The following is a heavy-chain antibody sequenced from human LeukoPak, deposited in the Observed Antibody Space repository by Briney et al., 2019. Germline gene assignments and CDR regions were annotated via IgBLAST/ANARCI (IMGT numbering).Heavy chain of an antibody. V-gene: IGHV4-34*01. CDR3: ARARPYSSGWYGDKYFQH. CDR1: GVSFSGYY. D-gene: IGHD6-19*01. Sequence: SETLSLTCAVYGVSFSGYYWSWLRQPPGKGLEWIGEINHSGSTNYNPSLKSRVTISVDTSKNQFSLKLSSVTAADTAVYYCARARPYSSGWYGDKYFQHWGQGTLVTVSS. J-gene: IGHJ1*01. CDR2: INHSGST.